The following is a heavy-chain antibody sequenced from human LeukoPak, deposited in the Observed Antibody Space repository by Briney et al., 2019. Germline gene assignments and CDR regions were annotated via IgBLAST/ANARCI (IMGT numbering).Heavy chain of an antibody. J-gene: IGHJ4*02. Sequence: SQTLSLTCTVSGGSISSCGYYWSWIPQHPGKGLEWIGYIYYSGGTNSNPSLKSRVTISVDTSKNQFSLKLSSVTAADTAVYYCTRSRGTTVTTYFDYWGQGTLVTVSS. CDR3: TRSRGTTVTTYFDY. D-gene: IGHD4-17*01. V-gene: IGHV4-61*08. CDR1: GGSISSCGYY. CDR2: IYYSGGT.